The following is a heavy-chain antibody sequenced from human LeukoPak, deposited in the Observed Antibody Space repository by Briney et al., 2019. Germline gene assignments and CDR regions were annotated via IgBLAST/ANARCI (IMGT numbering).Heavy chain of an antibody. Sequence: GGSLRLSCAVSGFTVYTNSMSWVRQVPGKGLEWVSVIYTGGTTHYADSVKGRFTISRDNAKNSPSLQMSSLRAEDTAVYYCAKNKERLDYWGQGTLVTVSS. V-gene: IGHV3-66*01. CDR3: AKNKERLDY. CDR2: IYTGGTT. CDR1: GFTVYTNS. J-gene: IGHJ4*02. D-gene: IGHD2/OR15-2a*01.